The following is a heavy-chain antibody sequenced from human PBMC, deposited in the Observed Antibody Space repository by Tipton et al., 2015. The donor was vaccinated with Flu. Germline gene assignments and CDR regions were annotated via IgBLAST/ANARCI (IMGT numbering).Heavy chain of an antibody. D-gene: IGHD6-6*01. CDR1: GFLFSAHV. V-gene: IGHV3-23*04. CDR3: AKMGDRAARLPFDH. CDR2: IAGSGDFRT. J-gene: IGHJ4*02. Sequence: QLVQSGGGVVQPGRSLRLSCAASGFLFSAHVMHWVRQAPGKGLEWVSSIAGSGDFRTNYADSVKGRFTISRDNSKNSLYLQMNNLRVDDTAVYYCAKMGDRAARLPFDHWGRGTLVTVSS.